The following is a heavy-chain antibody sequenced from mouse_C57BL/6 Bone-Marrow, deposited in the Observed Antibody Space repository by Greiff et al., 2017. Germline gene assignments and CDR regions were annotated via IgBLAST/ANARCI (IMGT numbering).Heavy chain of an antibody. J-gene: IGHJ2*01. CDR3: ARWCY. V-gene: IGHV14-3*01. D-gene: IGHD1-1*02. Sequence: EVKLMESVAELVRPGASVKLSCTASGFNIKTTYMHWVKQRPEQGLEWIGRIAPAKGNTKYARKFQSTAAITADTSSTPAYLQLSGQTSADTAIYCSARWCYWGQGTTLTVSS. CDR2: IAPAKGNT. CDR1: GFNIKTTY.